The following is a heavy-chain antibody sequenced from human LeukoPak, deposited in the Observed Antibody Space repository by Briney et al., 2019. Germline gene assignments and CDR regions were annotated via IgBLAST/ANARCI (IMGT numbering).Heavy chain of an antibody. CDR1: GYTFTGYY. D-gene: IGHD5-12*01. CDR2: INPNSGGT. CDR3: ARSPSIVATYLFDY. V-gene: IGHV1-2*04. J-gene: IGHJ4*02. Sequence: GASVTVSCTASGYTFTGYYMHWVRQAPGQGLEWMGWINPNSGGTNYAQKFQGWVTMTRDTSISTAYMELSRLRSDDTAVYYCARSPSIVATYLFDYWGQGTLVTVSS.